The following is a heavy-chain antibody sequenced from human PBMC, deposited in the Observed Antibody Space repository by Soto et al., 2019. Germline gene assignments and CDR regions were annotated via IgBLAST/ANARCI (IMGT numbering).Heavy chain of an antibody. CDR1: GFTFRSYG. J-gene: IGHJ6*03. V-gene: IGHV3-33*01. CDR3: ARRWFSSSYYYYYMDV. CDR2: IWYDGSNK. D-gene: IGHD6-6*01. Sequence: GGSLRLSCAASGFTFRSYGMHWVRQAPGKGLEWVAVIWYDGSNKYYADSVKGRFTISRDNSKNTLYLQMNSLRAEDTAVYYCARRWFSSSYYYYYMDVWGKGTTVTVSS.